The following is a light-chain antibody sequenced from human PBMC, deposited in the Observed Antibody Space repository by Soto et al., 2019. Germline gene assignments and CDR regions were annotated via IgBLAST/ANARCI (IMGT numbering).Light chain of an antibody. CDR1: QSISSW. J-gene: IGKJ1*01. Sequence: DIQMTQSPSTLSASVGDRVTITCRVSQSISSWWAWYQQKPGKAPKLLIYDASSLESGVPSRFSGSGSGTEFTLTISSLQPDDFATYYCQQYNSYWTFGQGTKVEIK. CDR3: QQYNSYWT. V-gene: IGKV1-5*01. CDR2: DAS.